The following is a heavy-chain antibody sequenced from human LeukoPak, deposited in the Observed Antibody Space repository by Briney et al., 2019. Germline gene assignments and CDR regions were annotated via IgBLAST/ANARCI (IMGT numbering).Heavy chain of an antibody. CDR2: MNPNSGNT. CDR3: ARRRRDQGKYYYYYYTDV. D-gene: IGHD2-21*02. CDR1: GYTFTSYD. J-gene: IGHJ6*03. Sequence: ASVKVSCKASGYTFTSYDINWVRQATGQGLEWMGWMNPNSGNTGYAQKFQGRVTITRNTSISTAYMELSSLRSEDTAVYYCARRRRDQGKYYYYYYTDVWGKGTTVTVSS. V-gene: IGHV1-8*03.